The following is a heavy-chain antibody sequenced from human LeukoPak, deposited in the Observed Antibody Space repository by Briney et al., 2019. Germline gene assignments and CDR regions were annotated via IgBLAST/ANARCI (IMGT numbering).Heavy chain of an antibody. CDR3: AGAFASSGNYYPPDY. CDR1: GFTFSSYV. Sequence: GGSLRLSCAASGFTFSSYVMHWVRQAPGKVLEYVSGISTNGGGTYYASSVKGRFTISRDNSKNTVYLQMDSLRAEDMAVYYCAGAFASSGNYYPPDYWGRGALVTVSS. V-gene: IGHV3-64*01. CDR2: ISTNGGGT. D-gene: IGHD3-22*01. J-gene: IGHJ4*02.